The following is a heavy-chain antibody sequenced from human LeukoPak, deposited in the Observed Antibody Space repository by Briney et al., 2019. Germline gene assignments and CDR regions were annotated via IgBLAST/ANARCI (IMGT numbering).Heavy chain of an antibody. J-gene: IGHJ5*02. CDR2: MYASGST. V-gene: IGHV3-66*01. CDR3: ARGSVQTGYSSSWYVH. Sequence: GGSLRLSCAASGFTVSNNYMSWVRQAPGKGLEWVSVMYASGSTYYADSVKGRFTFSRDNFKNTLYLQMNSQRVEDTAVYYCARGSVQTGYSSSWYVHWGQGTLVTVSP. D-gene: IGHD6-13*01. CDR1: GFTVSNNY.